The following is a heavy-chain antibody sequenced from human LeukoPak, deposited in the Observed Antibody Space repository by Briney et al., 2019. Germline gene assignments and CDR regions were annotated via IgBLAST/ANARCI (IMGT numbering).Heavy chain of an antibody. CDR3: ARDSPAVSGRYNS. J-gene: IGHJ4*02. CDR2: INPNTGDT. Sequence: ASVKVSCKASGYTFIGYYLHWVRQAPGQGLEWMEWINPNTGDTSYAQNFQGRVTMTRDTSITTAYMELSSLRSDDTAVYYCARDSPAVSGRYNSWGQGTLVTVSS. V-gene: IGHV1-2*02. D-gene: IGHD6-19*01. CDR1: GYTFIGYY.